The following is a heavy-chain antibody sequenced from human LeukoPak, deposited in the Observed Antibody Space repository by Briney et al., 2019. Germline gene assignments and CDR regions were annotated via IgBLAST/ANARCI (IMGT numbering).Heavy chain of an antibody. CDR2: ISYDGSNK. D-gene: IGHD2-2*01. CDR3: AKAGDCSSTSCSYYFDY. V-gene: IGHV3-30*18. CDR1: GFTFSSYG. Sequence: GRSLRLSCAASGFTFSSYGMHWVRQAPGKGLEWVAVISYDGSNKYYADSVKGRFTISRDNSKNTLYLQMNSLRAEDTAVYYCAKAGDCSSTSCSYYFDYWGQGTLVTVSS. J-gene: IGHJ4*02.